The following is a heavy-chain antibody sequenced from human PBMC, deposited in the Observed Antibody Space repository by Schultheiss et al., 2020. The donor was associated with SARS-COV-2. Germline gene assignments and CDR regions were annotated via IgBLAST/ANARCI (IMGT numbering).Heavy chain of an antibody. D-gene: IGHD3-22*01. J-gene: IGHJ4*02. Sequence: SETLSLTCTVSGGSISSYYWSWIRQPPGKGLEWIGYIYYSGSTNYNPSLKSRVTISVDTSKNQFSLKLSSVTAADTAVYYCARDRVGYYYDSSGYNPIDYWGQGTLVTVSS. CDR2: IYYSGST. CDR3: ARDRVGYYYDSSGYNPIDY. V-gene: IGHV4-59*01. CDR1: GGSISSYY.